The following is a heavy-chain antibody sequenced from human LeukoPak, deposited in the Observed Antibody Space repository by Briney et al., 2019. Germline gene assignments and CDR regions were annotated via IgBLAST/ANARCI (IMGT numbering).Heavy chain of an antibody. Sequence: PGGSLRLSCAASGFTFSNYGIHWVRQAPGKGLEWVAVISYDGSDKYYADSVKGRFIISRDNSKNTLYMQMNSLRAEDTAVYYCARMVAGAGYYFDFWGQGTLVIVSS. CDR1: GFTFSNYG. CDR3: ARMVAGAGYYFDF. J-gene: IGHJ4*02. CDR2: ISYDGSDK. V-gene: IGHV3-30*19. D-gene: IGHD2-15*01.